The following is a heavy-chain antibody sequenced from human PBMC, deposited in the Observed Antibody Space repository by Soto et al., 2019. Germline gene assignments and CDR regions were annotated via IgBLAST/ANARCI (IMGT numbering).Heavy chain of an antibody. CDR2: IDWDDDK. V-gene: IGHV2-70*01. D-gene: IGHD3-22*01. Sequence: SGPTLVNPTQTLTLTGTFSGFSLSTSGMCVSWIRQPPEKALEWLALIDWDDDKYYSTSLKTRLTISKDTSKNQVVLTMTNMDPVDTATYYCARIKRDTSASDIDTLGQGTLLTVSS. J-gene: IGHJ5*01. CDR1: GFSLSTSGMC. CDR3: ARIKRDTSASDIDT.